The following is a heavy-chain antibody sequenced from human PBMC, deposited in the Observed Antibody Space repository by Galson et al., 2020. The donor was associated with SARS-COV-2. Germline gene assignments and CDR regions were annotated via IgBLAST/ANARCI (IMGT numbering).Heavy chain of an antibody. Sequence: QAGGSLRLSCSASGFTFSSYAMHWVRQAPGKGLEYVSAISSNGGSTYYADSVKGRFTISRDNSKNTLYLQMSSLRAEDTAVYYCVKSPTFIQLWSSYYFDYWGQGTLVTVSS. J-gene: IGHJ4*02. V-gene: IGHV3-64D*08. CDR3: VKSPTFIQLWSSYYFDY. CDR2: ISSNGGST. CDR1: GFTFSSYA. D-gene: IGHD5-18*01.